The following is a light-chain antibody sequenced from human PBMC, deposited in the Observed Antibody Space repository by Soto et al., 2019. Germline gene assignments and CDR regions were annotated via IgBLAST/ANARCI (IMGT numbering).Light chain of an antibody. CDR2: AAS. J-gene: IGKJ4*01. Sequence: DIQMTQSPSSLSASVGDRVTITCRASQGISNYLAWYQQKPGKVPKLLIYAASTLQSGVPSRFSGSGSGTDFTLTISSLQSEDSAVYYCQQYKNWLALTFGGGTKVDI. CDR1: QGISNY. CDR3: QQYKNWLALT. V-gene: IGKV1-27*01.